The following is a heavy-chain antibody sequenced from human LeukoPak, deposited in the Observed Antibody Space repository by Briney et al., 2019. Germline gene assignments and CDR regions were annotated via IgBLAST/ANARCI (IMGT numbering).Heavy chain of an antibody. J-gene: IGHJ4*02. D-gene: IGHD5-18*01. CDR1: GFTFSSYA. Sequence: GGSLRLSCAASGFTFSSYAMSWVRQAPGKGLEWVSAISGSGGSTYYADSVKGRFTISRDNSKNTLYLQMNSLRAEDTAVYYCAKDREVDTAMVTLVYLDCWGQGTLVTVSS. V-gene: IGHV3-23*01. CDR3: AKDREVDTAMVTLVYLDC. CDR2: ISGSGGST.